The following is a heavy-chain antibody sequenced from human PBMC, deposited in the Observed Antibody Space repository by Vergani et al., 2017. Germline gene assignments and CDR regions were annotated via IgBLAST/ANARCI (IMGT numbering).Heavy chain of an antibody. CDR3: ARVNTETNGHLYYYYYMDV. Sequence: QVQLQQWGGGLLKPSETLSLTCVVNGGSFTSYHWTWIRQSPGEGLEWVGDIDHTGRPDYNPSLKSQLTMSVDKYQNQFSLKLNSVTATDTAIYFCARVNTETNGHLYYYYYMDVWGQGTAVTVS. D-gene: IGHD4-11*01. CDR2: IDHTGRP. CDR1: GGSFTSYH. J-gene: IGHJ6*03. V-gene: IGHV4-34*01.